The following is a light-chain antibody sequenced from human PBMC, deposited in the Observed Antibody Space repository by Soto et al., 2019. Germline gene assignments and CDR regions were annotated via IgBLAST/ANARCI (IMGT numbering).Light chain of an antibody. CDR3: QQYNNWPHT. CDR2: GAS. Sequence: EIRMTQSPSTLSVSPGDRATISCRASQRISSNLAWYQQKPGQAPRLLIYGASTWATGIPARFSGSGSGTDFTLTISSLQSEDFAVYYCQQYNNWPHTFGQGTKLEIK. CDR1: QRISSN. J-gene: IGKJ2*01. V-gene: IGKV3-15*01.